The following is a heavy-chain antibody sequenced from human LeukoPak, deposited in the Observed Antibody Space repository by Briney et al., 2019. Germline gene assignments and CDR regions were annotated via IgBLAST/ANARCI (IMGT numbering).Heavy chain of an antibody. CDR3: ARVPGYYPYYDSSGYYYNSFDY. J-gene: IGHJ4*02. V-gene: IGHV1-18*04. D-gene: IGHD3-22*01. CDR1: GYTFTAYY. CDR2: ISAYNGNT. Sequence: GASVKVSCKASGYTFTAYYMHWVRQAPGQGLEWMGWISAYNGNTNYAQKLQGRVTMTTDTSTSTAYMELRSLRSDDTAVYYCARVPGYYPYYDSSGYYYNSFDYWGQGTLVTVSS.